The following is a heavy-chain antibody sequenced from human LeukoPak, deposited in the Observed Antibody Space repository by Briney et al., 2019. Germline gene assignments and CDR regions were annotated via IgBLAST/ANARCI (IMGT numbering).Heavy chain of an antibody. Sequence: SQTLSLTCALSGDTVSSNSAAWDWIRQSPSRGLEWLVRTYYRSRWYNDYAVSVKSRITINPDTPKNQFSLQLNSVTPEDTAVYYCAREGSSGSPKLGAFDIWGQGTMVTVSS. J-gene: IGHJ3*02. CDR3: AREGSSGSPKLGAFDI. V-gene: IGHV6-1*01. CDR1: GDTVSSNSAA. D-gene: IGHD6-19*01. CDR2: TYYRSRWYN.